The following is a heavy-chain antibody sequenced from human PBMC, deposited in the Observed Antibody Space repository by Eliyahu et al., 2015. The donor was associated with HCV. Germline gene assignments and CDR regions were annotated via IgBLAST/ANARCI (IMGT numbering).Heavy chain of an antibody. V-gene: IGHV4-61*02. CDR2: IYTSGST. J-gene: IGHJ3*02. D-gene: IGHD3-22*01. CDR3: ARGXPIYDSSGYGAXDI. Sequence: QVQLQESGPGLVKPSQXLSLTCTXSGXSISSGSYYWSWIRQPAGKGLEWIGRIYTSGSTNYNPSLKSRVTISVDTSKNQFSLKLSSVTAADTAVYYCARGXPIYDSSGYGAXDIWGQGTMVTVSS. CDR1: GXSISSGSYY.